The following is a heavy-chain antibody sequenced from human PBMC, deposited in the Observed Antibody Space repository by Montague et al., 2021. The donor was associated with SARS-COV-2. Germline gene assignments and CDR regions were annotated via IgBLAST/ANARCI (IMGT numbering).Heavy chain of an antibody. CDR2: IYYSEST. CDR3: ARGFDY. Sequence: SETLSLTCTVSGGSISSYYWSWVRQPPGKGLEWIGYIYYSESTNYNPSLKSRVTISVDTSKNQFSLKLSSVTAADTAVYYCARGFDYWGQGTLVTVSS. CDR1: GGSISSYY. J-gene: IGHJ4*02. V-gene: IGHV4-59*01.